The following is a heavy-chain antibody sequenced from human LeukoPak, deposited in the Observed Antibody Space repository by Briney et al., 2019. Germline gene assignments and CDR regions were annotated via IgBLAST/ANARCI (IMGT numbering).Heavy chain of an antibody. CDR3: ARDYNGDYGYFDL. CDR1: GFTVSSNY. CDR2: IYSGGST. D-gene: IGHD3-10*01. J-gene: IGHJ2*01. Sequence: GGSLRLSCAASGFTVSSNYMSWVRQAPGKGLEWVSVIYSGGSTYYADSVKGRFTISRDNSMNTLYLQMNSLRAEDTAVYYCARDYNGDYGYFDLWGRGTLVTVSS. V-gene: IGHV3-66*02.